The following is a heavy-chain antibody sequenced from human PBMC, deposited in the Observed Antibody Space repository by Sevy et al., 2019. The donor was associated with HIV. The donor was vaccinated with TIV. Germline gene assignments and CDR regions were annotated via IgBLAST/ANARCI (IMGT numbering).Heavy chain of an antibody. J-gene: IGHJ5*02. Sequence: GGSLRLSCAASGFTLSSVGIHWVRLTPGTGLEWLAFIGHDGNKYFYGASVKGRITTSRDNSKNTVSLQMNSLRGEDRAIYYCAKDYCIGNDCFLGWFDPRGQGTVGTVSS. CDR3: AKDYCIGNDCFLGWFDP. CDR1: GFTLSSVG. D-gene: IGHD2-15*01. V-gene: IGHV3-30*02. CDR2: IGHDGNKY.